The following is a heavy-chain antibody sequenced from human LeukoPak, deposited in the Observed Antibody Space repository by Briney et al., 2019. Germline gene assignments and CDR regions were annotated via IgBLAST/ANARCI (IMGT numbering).Heavy chain of an antibody. Sequence: PGGSLRLSCAASGFTFSNYAMHWVRQAPGKGLEWVAVISYDGSNKYYADSVKGRFTISRDNSKNTLYLQMNSLRAEDTAVYYCARDVGYGDLPNWFDPWGQGTLVTVSS. CDR3: ARDVGYGDLPNWFDP. J-gene: IGHJ5*02. D-gene: IGHD4-17*01. CDR1: GFTFSNYA. V-gene: IGHV3-30-3*01. CDR2: ISYDGSNK.